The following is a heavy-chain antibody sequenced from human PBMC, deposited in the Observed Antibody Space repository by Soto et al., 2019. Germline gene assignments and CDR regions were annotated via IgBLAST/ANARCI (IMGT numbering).Heavy chain of an antibody. CDR3: AKDLGYSSSYYYYDAFDI. Sequence: PGGSLRLSCAASGFTFSSYAMSWVRQAPGKGLEWVSAISGSGGSTYYADSVKGRFTISRDNSKNTLYLQMNSLRAEDTAVYYCAKDLGYSSSYYYYDAFDIWGQGTMVTVSS. J-gene: IGHJ3*02. V-gene: IGHV3-23*01. CDR2: ISGSGGST. D-gene: IGHD3-22*01. CDR1: GFTFSSYA.